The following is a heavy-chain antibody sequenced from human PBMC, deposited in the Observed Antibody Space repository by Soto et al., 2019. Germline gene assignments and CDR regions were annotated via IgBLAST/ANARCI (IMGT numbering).Heavy chain of an antibody. V-gene: IGHV1-2*02. CDR1: GYTFTGYY. J-gene: IGHJ4*02. CDR2: INPNSGGT. D-gene: IGHD6-19*01. CDR3: AREEGYSSGWYVY. Sequence: ASVKVSCKASGYTFTGYYMHWVRQAPGQGLEWMGWINPNSGGTNYAQKFQGRVTMTRDTSISTAYTELSRLRSDDTAVYYCAREEGYSSGWYVYWGQGTLVTVSS.